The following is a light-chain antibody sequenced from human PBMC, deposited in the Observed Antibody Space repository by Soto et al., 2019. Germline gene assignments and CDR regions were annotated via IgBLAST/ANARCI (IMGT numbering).Light chain of an antibody. CDR1: DSDIGAYNY. CDR3: SSYTSTNSL. J-gene: IGLJ2*01. Sequence: QSVLTQPASVSVSPGQSITISCTGTDSDIGAYNYVSWYQQHPGKAPKLMIYDVIIRPSAVSNRFSGSKSGNTASLTISGLQPEDEADYFCSSYTSTNSLFGGGTKLTVL. V-gene: IGLV2-14*01. CDR2: DVI.